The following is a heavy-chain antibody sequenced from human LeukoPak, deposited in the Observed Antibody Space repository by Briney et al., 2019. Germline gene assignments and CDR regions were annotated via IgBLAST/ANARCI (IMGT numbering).Heavy chain of an antibody. Sequence: PGRSLRLSCAASGFTFSSYGMHWVRQAPGKGLEWVAVISYDGSNKYYADSVKGRFTISRDNSKNTLYLQMNSLRAEDTAVYYCARGSNSGSYRLFDYWGQGTLVTVSS. CDR3: ARGSNSGSYRLFDY. CDR2: ISYDGSNK. CDR1: GFTFSSYG. J-gene: IGHJ4*02. V-gene: IGHV3-30*03. D-gene: IGHD1-26*01.